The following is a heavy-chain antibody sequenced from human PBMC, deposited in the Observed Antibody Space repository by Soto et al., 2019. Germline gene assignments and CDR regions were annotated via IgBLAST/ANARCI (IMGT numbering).Heavy chain of an antibody. CDR3: ASSYYYGSGCGY. Sequence: QVQLVQSGAEVKKPGSSVKVSCKASGGTFSSYAISWVRQAPGQGLEWMGGIIPIFGTANYAQKFQGRVTITADESTSTGDMELISLRSEDTAVYYCASSYYYGSGCGYWGKGTLVTVSS. J-gene: IGHJ4*02. D-gene: IGHD3-10*01. V-gene: IGHV1-69*01. CDR2: IIPIFGTA. CDR1: GGTFSSYA.